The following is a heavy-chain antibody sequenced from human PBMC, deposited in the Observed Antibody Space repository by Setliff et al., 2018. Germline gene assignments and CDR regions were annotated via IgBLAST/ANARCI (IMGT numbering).Heavy chain of an antibody. J-gene: IGHJ4*01. V-gene: IGHV3-30*02. CDR2: IRYDGSKK. Sequence: GSLRLSCAASGLAFSIYGIYWFRHTPGKGLEWVAYIRYDGSKKDYADHVRGRFTISRDDSKNTVSLEMNGLRVEDTAVYYCAKEIQARRGPVYDSSALAFDYWGQGTLVTVSS. CDR1: GLAFSIYG. D-gene: IGHD3-22*01. CDR3: AKEIQARRGPVYDSSALAFDY.